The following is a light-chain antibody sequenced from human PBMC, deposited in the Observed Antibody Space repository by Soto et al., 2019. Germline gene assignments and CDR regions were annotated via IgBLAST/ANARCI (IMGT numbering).Light chain of an antibody. Sequence: AIQLTQSPSSLSASVGDRVTITCRASQGISSALAWYQQKPGKAPKLLIYDASSLESGVPSRFSGSGSGTDFTLTISSLQLEDFATYYCQQFNSYLLTFGQGTRLEIK. J-gene: IGKJ5*01. CDR1: QGISSA. CDR2: DAS. CDR3: QQFNSYLLT. V-gene: IGKV1-13*02.